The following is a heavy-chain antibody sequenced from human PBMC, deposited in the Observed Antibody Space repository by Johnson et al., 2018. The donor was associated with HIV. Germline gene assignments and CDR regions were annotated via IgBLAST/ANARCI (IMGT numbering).Heavy chain of an antibody. CDR3: AKSGYSGSYDRMGAFDI. J-gene: IGHJ3*02. CDR1: GFTFDDYG. V-gene: IGHV3-20*04. Sequence: VQLVESGGGVVRPGGSLGLSCAASGFTFDDYGMSWVRQAPGQGLEWVSGISWHGGSTGYADSVKGRFTISRDNAKNSLYLQMNSLRAEDTAVYYCAKSGYSGSYDRMGAFDIWGQGTMVTVSS. CDR2: ISWHGGST. D-gene: IGHD1-26*01.